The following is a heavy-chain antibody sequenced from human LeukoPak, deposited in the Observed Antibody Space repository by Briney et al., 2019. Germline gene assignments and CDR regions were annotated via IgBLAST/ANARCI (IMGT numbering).Heavy chain of an antibody. J-gene: IGHJ3*02. Sequence: ASVKVSCKASGYTFTSYGISGVRQAPGQGLEWMGWISAYNGDTNYAQKLQGRVTMTTDTSTSTAYMELRSLRSEDTAVYYCARDPGYYDSSGYYVPNDAFDIWGQGTMVTVSS. CDR3: ARDPGYYDSSGYYVPNDAFDI. CDR1: GYTFTSYG. CDR2: ISAYNGDT. V-gene: IGHV1-18*01. D-gene: IGHD3-22*01.